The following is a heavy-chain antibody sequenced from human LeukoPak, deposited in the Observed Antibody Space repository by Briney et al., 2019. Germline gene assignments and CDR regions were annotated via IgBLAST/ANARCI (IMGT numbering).Heavy chain of an antibody. CDR3: ARVGSGWTYYCYYYMDV. Sequence: ASVKVSCKASGYTFTSYDINWVRQATGQGLEWMGWMNPNSGNTGYAQKFQGRVTMTRNTSISTAYMELSSLRSEDTAVYYCARVGSGWTYYCYYYMDVWGKGTTVTVSS. J-gene: IGHJ6*03. D-gene: IGHD6-19*01. CDR2: MNPNSGNT. CDR1: GYTFTSYD. V-gene: IGHV1-8*01.